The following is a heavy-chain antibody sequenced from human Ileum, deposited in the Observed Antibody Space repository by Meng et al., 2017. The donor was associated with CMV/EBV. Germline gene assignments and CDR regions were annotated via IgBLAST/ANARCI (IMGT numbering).Heavy chain of an antibody. D-gene: IGHD2-2*03. J-gene: IGHJ4*02. V-gene: IGHV3-23*01. CDR2: IGPRDGAT. CDR3: AKDIRGYWYSLEY. CDR1: GFIFGNYA. Sequence: GESLKISCAASGFIFGNYAMNWVRQAPVKGLEWVSSIGPRDGATYYADSVKGRFTISRDNSKNTLYLQMNSLRDEDTALYYCAKDIRGYWYSLEYWGQGTLVTVSS.